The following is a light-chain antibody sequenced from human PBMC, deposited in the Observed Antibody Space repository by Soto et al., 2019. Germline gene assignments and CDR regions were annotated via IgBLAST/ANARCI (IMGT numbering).Light chain of an antibody. CDR3: QQSYSTVT. CDR2: GAS. CDR1: QSISSY. Sequence: DIPMTQSPSSLSASVGDRVTITCRASQSISSYLNWYQQKPGKAPKLLIYGASSLQSVVPSRFSGSGSGTDFTLTISSLQPEDFATYYCQQSYSTVTFGQGTRLEIK. V-gene: IGKV1-39*01. J-gene: IGKJ5*01.